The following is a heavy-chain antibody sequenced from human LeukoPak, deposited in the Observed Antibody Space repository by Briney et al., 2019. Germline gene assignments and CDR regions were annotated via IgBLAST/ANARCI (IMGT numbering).Heavy chain of an antibody. J-gene: IGHJ4*02. D-gene: IGHD3-10*01. CDR1: GFTFSSCW. Sequence: GGSLRLSCAASGFTFSSCWMSWVRQAPGKGLEWVAVISYDGSNKYYADSVKGRFTISRDNSKNTLYLQMNSLRAEDTAVYYCARALNYGSGSSFDYWGQGTLVTVSS. CDR3: ARALNYGSGSSFDY. V-gene: IGHV3-30-3*01. CDR2: ISYDGSNK.